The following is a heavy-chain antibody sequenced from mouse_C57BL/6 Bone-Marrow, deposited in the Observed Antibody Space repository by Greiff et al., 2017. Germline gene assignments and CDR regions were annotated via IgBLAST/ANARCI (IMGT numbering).Heavy chain of an antibody. Sequence: EVQLQQSGAELVRPGASVKLSCTASGFNIKDDYMHWVKQRPEQGLEWIGWIDPENGDTESASKFQGKATITADTSSNTAYLQLSSLTSEDTAVYYCTLGGVAYWGEGTLVTVSA. CDR2: IDPENGDT. CDR1: GFNIKDDY. J-gene: IGHJ3*01. V-gene: IGHV14-4*01. D-gene: IGHD3-3*01. CDR3: TLGGVAY.